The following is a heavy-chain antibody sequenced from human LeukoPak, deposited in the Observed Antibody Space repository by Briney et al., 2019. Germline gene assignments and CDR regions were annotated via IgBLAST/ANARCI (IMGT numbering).Heavy chain of an antibody. CDR2: IIPIFGSA. CDR1: GDTFSSYV. D-gene: IGHD1-26*01. Sequence: SVKVSCKASGDTFSSYVISWVRQAPGQGLEWMGGIIPIFGSANYAQKFQGRVTITADKSTNTAYMELSSLRSEDTAVYYCATVMGVIVGDYFDYWGQGTLVTVSS. J-gene: IGHJ4*02. V-gene: IGHV1-69*06. CDR3: ATVMGVIVGDYFDY.